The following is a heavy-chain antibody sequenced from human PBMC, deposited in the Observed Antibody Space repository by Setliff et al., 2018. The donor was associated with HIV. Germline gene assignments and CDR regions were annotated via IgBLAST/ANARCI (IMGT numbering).Heavy chain of an antibody. Sequence: ASVKVSCKASGYDFTAYAISWVRQAPGQGLEWMGRIGGDNANIKFAQSFQGRVTMTTDTSTNTAYLELTSQRSDDTAVYYCARYAASGTGWFDPWGQGTQVTVSS. CDR3: ARYAASGTGWFDP. J-gene: IGHJ5*02. CDR1: GYDFTAYA. D-gene: IGHD2-8*02. CDR2: IGGDNANI. V-gene: IGHV1-18*01.